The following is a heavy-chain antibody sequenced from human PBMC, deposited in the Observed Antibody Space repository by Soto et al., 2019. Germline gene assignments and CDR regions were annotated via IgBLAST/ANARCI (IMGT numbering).Heavy chain of an antibody. CDR3: ARDLSRMAPYYFDSSGYRRDY. Sequence: GGSLRLSCAASGFTFSGYWMHWVRQAPGKGLVWVSRINTDGSSTTYADSVKGRFTISRDNAKNTLYLQMNSLRAEDTAVYYCARDLSRMAPYYFDSSGYRRDYWGRGTLVTVSS. CDR2: INTDGSST. CDR1: GFTFSGYW. J-gene: IGHJ4*02. D-gene: IGHD3-22*01. V-gene: IGHV3-74*01.